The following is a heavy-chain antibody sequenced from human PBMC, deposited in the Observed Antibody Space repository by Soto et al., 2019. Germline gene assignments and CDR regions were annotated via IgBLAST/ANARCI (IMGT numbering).Heavy chain of an antibody. J-gene: IGHJ4*02. CDR2: ISSSGGST. CDR1: GLTFSSYA. V-gene: IGHV3-64*04. D-gene: IGHD2-2*01. CDR3: AKGDCSSTNCYALDY. Sequence: GRPMRLSYAASGLTFSSYAMRWVRKATGKGLEYVSAISSSGGSTYYADSVKGRFTISRDNSKNTLYLQMNSLTADDTAVYYCAKGDCSSTNCYALDYWGQGTLVTVSS.